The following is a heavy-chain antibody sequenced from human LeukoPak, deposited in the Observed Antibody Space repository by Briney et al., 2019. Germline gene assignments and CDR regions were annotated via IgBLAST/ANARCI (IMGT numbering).Heavy chain of an antibody. CDR3: ARVMLERITMTEVVIHYFDY. CDR1: GFTFSSYG. CDR2: IKQDGSEK. V-gene: IGHV3-7*01. Sequence: GGSLRLSCAASGFTFSSYGIHWVRQAPGKGLEWVANIKQDGSEKYYVDSVKGRFTISRDNAKNSLYLQMNSLRAEDTAVYYCARVMLERITMTEVVIHYFDYWGQGTLVTVSS. J-gene: IGHJ4*02. D-gene: IGHD3-22*01.